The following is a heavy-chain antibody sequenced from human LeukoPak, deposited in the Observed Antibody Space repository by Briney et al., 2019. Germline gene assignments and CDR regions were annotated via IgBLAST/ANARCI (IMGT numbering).Heavy chain of an antibody. D-gene: IGHD2-15*01. Sequence: GGSLRLSCAASGFTFSSYGMHWVRQAPGKGLEWVAFIRYDGSNKYYADSVKGRFTISRDNSKNTLYLQMNSLRAEDTAVYYCARYIVAYYGMDVWGQGTTVIVSS. CDR3: ARYIVAYYGMDV. V-gene: IGHV3-30*02. J-gene: IGHJ6*02. CDR1: GFTFSSYG. CDR2: IRYDGSNK.